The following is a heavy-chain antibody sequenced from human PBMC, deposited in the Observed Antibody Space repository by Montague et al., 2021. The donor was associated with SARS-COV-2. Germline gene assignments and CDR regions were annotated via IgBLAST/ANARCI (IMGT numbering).Heavy chain of an antibody. CDR1: GGSISSYY. J-gene: IGHJ6*02. Sequence: SETLSLTCTVSGGSISSYYWSWIRQSPGRGLEWIGRIHTSGSTDXXPSLHSRVTMSVDTSKNQFSLKLSSVTAAATAVYYCASGKYYDFWSGYYSHDYVSGTDVWGQGTTVTVSS. CDR3: ASGKYYDFWSGYYSHDYVSGTDV. V-gene: IGHV4-4*07. D-gene: IGHD3-3*01. CDR2: IHTSGST.